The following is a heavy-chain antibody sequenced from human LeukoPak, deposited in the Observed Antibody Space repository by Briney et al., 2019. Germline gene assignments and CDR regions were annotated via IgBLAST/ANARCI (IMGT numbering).Heavy chain of an antibody. J-gene: IGHJ4*02. Sequence: GASVKVSCKASGYTFTSYAMHWVRQAPGQRLEWMGWINAGNGITKYSQKFQGRVTITRDTSASTAYMELSSLRSEDTAVYYCARVSAGDPYYYDSSAVPFDYWGQGTLVTVSS. V-gene: IGHV1-3*01. CDR1: GYTFTSYA. CDR2: INAGNGIT. D-gene: IGHD3-22*01. CDR3: ARVSAGDPYYYDSSAVPFDY.